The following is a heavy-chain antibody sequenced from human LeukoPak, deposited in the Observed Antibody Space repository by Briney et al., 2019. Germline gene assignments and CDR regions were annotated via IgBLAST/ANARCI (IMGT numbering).Heavy chain of an antibody. CDR2: IIPIFGTA. J-gene: IGHJ5*02. V-gene: IGHV1-69*13. D-gene: IGHD3-10*01. CDR1: GGTFSSYA. CDR3: ARELNQAELLWFGESRTAFWFDP. Sequence: SVKVSCKASGGTFSSYAISWVRQAPGQGLEWMGGIIPIFGTANYAQRFQGRVTITADESTSTAYMELSSLRSEDTAVYYCARELNQAELLWFGESRTAFWFDPWGQGTLVTVSS.